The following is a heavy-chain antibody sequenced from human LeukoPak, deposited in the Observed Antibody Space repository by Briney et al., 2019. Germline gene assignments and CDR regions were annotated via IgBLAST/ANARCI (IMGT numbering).Heavy chain of an antibody. J-gene: IGHJ4*02. CDR1: GGSFSSSSYY. V-gene: IGHV4-39*01. CDR3: ARRGWIQLWPHPPAFDY. CDR2: IYYSGST. Sequence: SETLSLTCTVSGGSFSSSSYYWGWIRQPPGKGLEWIGSIYYSGSTYYNPSLKSRVTISVDTSKNQFSLKLSSVTAADTAVYYCARRGWIQLWPHPPAFDYWGQGTLVTVSS. D-gene: IGHD5-18*01.